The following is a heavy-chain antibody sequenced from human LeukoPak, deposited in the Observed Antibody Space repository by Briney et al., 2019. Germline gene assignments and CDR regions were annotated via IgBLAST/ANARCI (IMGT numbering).Heavy chain of an antibody. J-gene: IGHJ4*02. CDR1: GFTFSSYA. CDR3: AKTLEWWTPFDY. Sequence: PGGSLRLSCAASGFTFSSYAMSWVRQAPGKGLEWVSPICGSGGSSYYADSVRGRFTISRDNSKNTVYLQMNSLRAEDTAVYYCAKTLEWWTPFDYWGQGTLVTVSS. CDR2: ICGSGGSS. V-gene: IGHV3-23*01. D-gene: IGHD3-3*01.